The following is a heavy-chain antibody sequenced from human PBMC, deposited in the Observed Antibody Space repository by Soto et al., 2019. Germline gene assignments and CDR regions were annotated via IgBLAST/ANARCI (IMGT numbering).Heavy chain of an antibody. Sequence: GGSLRLSCSASGFTFSSYAMHWVRQAPGKGLEYVSSISTNGGSTHYADSVKGRFTISRDNSKNTQYLQMSSLRADDTAVYYCARVDYLRIPDYGMDVWGQGTTVTVSS. CDR3: ARVDYLRIPDYGMDV. CDR2: ISTNGGST. CDR1: GFTFSSYA. J-gene: IGHJ6*02. V-gene: IGHV3-64D*06. D-gene: IGHD4-17*01.